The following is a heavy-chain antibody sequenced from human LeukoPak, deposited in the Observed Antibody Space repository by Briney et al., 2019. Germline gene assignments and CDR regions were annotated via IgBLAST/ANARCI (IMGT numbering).Heavy chain of an antibody. CDR3: ARVAITGTTDGWFDP. V-gene: IGHV1-2*02. CDR2: INPNSGGT. Sequence: ASVKVSCNASGYTFTGYYMHWVRQAPGQGLEWMGWINPNSGGTNYAQKFQGRVTMTRDTSISTAYMELSRLRSDDTAVYYCARVAITGTTDGWFDPWGQGTLVTVSS. J-gene: IGHJ5*02. D-gene: IGHD1-7*01. CDR1: GYTFTGYY.